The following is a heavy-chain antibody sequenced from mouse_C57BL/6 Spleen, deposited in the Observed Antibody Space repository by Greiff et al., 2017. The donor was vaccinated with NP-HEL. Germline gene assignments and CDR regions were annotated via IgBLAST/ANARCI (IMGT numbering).Heavy chain of an antibody. CDR3: EIEEDPWFAY. J-gene: IGHJ3*01. CDR1: GYTFTSYW. V-gene: IGHV1-74*01. CDR2: IHPSDSDT. Sequence: QVQLQQPGADLVKPGASVKVSCKASGYTFTSYWMHWVKQRPGQGLEWLGRIHPSDSDTTYNQQFKGKATLTVDKSSSTAYMHLSSLAPEDSAVYYCEIEEDPWFAYWGQGTLVTVSA.